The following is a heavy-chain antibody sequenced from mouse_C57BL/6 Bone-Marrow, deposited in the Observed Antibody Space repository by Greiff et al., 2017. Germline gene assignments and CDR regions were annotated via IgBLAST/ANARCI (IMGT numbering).Heavy chain of an antibody. CDR2: INPGSGGT. D-gene: IGHD2-1*01. J-gene: IGHJ1*03. V-gene: IGHV1-54*01. CDR3: ARLNRNYEDCYFDV. CDR1: GYGFTNYL. Sequence: LQESGAELVRPGISVKVSCKASGYGFTNYLIEWVKQRPGQGLEWIGVINPGSGGTNYNEKFKGKATLTADKSSSTAYMQLSSLTSEDSAVYFCARLNRNYEDCYFDVWGTGTTVTVSS.